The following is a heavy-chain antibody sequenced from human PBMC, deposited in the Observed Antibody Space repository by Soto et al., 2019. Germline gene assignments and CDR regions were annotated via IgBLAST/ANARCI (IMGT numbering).Heavy chain of an antibody. CDR3: TSSTRYPHDAFDI. CDR1: GFTFSSYW. D-gene: IGHD2-2*01. Sequence: GGSLRLSCAASGFTFSSYWMSWVRQAPGKGLEWVGRIKSKTDGGTTDYAAPVKGRFTISRDDSKNTLYLQMNSLKTEDTAVYYCTSSTRYPHDAFDIWGQGTMVTVSS. V-gene: IGHV3-15*01. CDR2: IKSKTDGGTT. J-gene: IGHJ3*02.